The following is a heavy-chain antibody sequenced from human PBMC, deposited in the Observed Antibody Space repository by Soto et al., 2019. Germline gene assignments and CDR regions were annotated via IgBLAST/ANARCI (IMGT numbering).Heavy chain of an antibody. D-gene: IGHD2-15*01. V-gene: IGHV3-23*01. Sequence: EVQLLESGGGLVQPGGSLRLSCAASGFTFSSYAMSWVRQAPGKGLEWVSAISGSGGSTYYADSVKGRFTISRDNSKNTLYRQMNGLRAEDTAVYYCASQRAIVVVVAATPEDWFDPWGQGTLVTVSS. J-gene: IGHJ5*02. CDR3: ASQRAIVVVVAATPEDWFDP. CDR2: ISGSGGST. CDR1: GFTFSSYA.